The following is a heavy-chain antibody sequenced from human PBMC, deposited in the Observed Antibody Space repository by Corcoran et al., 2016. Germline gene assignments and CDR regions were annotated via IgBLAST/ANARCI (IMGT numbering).Heavy chain of an antibody. D-gene: IGHD2-2*01. J-gene: IGHJ4*02. CDR3: ARVSFLGPAANGAFDY. CDR2: ISSSSSTI. V-gene: IGHV3-48*02. CDR1: GFTFSSYS. Sequence: EVQLVESGGGLVQPGGSLRLSCAASGFTFSSYSMNWVRQAPGKGLEWVSYISSSSSTIYYADSVKGRFTISRDNAKNSLYLQMNSLRDEDTAVYYCARVSFLGPAANGAFDYWGQGTLVTVSS.